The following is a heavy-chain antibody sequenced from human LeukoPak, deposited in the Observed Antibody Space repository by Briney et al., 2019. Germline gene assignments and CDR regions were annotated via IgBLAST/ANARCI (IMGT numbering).Heavy chain of an antibody. J-gene: IGHJ5*02. V-gene: IGHV4-39*07. CDR2: IYYSGST. D-gene: IGHD3-16*02. CDR1: GGSISSSSYY. CDR3: ARGGSYVWGSYRLKSWFDP. Sequence: SETLSLTCTVSGGSISSSSYYWGWIRQPPGKGLEWIGSIYYSGSTYYNPSLKSRVTISVDTSKNQFSLKLSSVTAADTAVYYCARGGSYVWGSYRLKSWFDPWGQGTLVTVSS.